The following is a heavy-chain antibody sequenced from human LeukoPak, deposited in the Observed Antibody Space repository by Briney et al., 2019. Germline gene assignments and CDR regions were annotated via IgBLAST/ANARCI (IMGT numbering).Heavy chain of an antibody. CDR2: ISESGAST. CDR1: AFTFNTFDNFA. D-gene: IGHD3-3*01. V-gene: IGHV3-20*04. CDR3: ARETIFGRPTTYYMDV. J-gene: IGHJ6*03. Sequence: GSLRLSCSVSAFTFNTFDNFAMNWVRQAPGKGLEWVAAISESGASTYYAASVKGRFTISRDNAKNSLYLQMNSLRAEDTALYYCARETIFGRPTTYYMDVWGKGTTVTVSS.